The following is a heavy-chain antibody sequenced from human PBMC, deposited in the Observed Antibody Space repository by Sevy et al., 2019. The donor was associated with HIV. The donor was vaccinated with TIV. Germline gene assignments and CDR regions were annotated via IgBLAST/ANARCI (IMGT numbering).Heavy chain of an antibody. Sequence: ASVKVSCKASGYTFTSYGISWVRQAPGQGLEWMGWISAYNGNTNYAQKLQGRVTMTTDTSTSTANMELRSLRSDDTAVYYCAGVVVSGAFDIWGQGTMVTVSS. CDR3: AGVVVSGAFDI. CDR1: GYTFTSYG. V-gene: IGHV1-18*01. J-gene: IGHJ3*02. CDR2: ISAYNGNT. D-gene: IGHD3-3*01.